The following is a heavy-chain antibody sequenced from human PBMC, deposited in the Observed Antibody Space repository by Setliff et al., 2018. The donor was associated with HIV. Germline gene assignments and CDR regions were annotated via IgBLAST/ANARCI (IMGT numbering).Heavy chain of an antibody. J-gene: IGHJ6*03. CDR1: AGSISSSNYY. Sequence: PSETLSLTCTVSAGSISSSNYYWGWIRQPPGKGLEWIGSIYYSYSSGSTYYNPSLNSRVTMSVDKSRNQFSLKLSSVTAADTAVYYCARVSITYWYSIPRDYYYYMDVWGEGTTVTVSS. CDR2: IYYSYSSGST. CDR3: ARVSITYWYSIPRDYYYYMDV. V-gene: IGHV4-39*07. D-gene: IGHD2-8*02.